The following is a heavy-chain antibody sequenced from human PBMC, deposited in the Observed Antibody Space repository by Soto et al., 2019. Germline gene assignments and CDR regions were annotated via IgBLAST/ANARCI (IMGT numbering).Heavy chain of an antibody. CDR1: GGTFSSYA. D-gene: IGHD2-15*01. J-gene: IGHJ4*02. V-gene: IGHV1-69*12. CDR3: ARESGYCRGGSCYFLPDIDY. CDR2: IIPIFGTA. Sequence: QVQLVQSGAEVKKPGSSVKVSCKASGGTFSSYAISWVRQAPGQGLEWLGGIIPIFGTANDAQKCQGRVRMTADESTSTAYMELISLRSEDTDVYYCARESGYCRGGSCYFLPDIDYWGQGNLVTVSS.